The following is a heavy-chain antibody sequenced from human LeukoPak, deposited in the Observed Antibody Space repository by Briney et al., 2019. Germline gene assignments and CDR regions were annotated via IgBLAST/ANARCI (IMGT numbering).Heavy chain of an antibody. CDR2: ISSYNGNT. CDR1: GYTFTSYG. CDR3: ARDPHSEISAEGIHLYFDS. V-gene: IGHV1-18*01. D-gene: IGHD6-13*01. Sequence: ASVKVSCKASGYTFTSYGISWVRQAPGQGLDWMGWISSYNGNTNYAQKLQGRVTMTTDTSTSTAYMELRSLRSDDTAVYYCARDPHSEISAEGIHLYFDSWGQGTLVTVSS. J-gene: IGHJ4*02.